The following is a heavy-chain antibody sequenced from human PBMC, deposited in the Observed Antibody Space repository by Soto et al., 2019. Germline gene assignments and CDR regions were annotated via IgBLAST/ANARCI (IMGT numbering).Heavy chain of an antibody. V-gene: IGHV3-30*04. CDR1: GFTFSTYA. CDR2: ISSDGRSR. Sequence: QVQLVESGGGVVQPGRSLRLSCAASGFTFSTYAMYWVRQAPGKGLEWLAFISSDGRSRYYADSVKGRFTISRDNPKNTLYLQMSSLRAEDTAVYCCASRRGDGYFEYWGQGTLVTVSS. CDR3: ASRRGDGYFEY. J-gene: IGHJ4*02. D-gene: IGHD2-21*01.